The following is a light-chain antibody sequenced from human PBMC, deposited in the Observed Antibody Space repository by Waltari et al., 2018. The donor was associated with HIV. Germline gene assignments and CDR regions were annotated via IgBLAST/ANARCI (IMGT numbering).Light chain of an antibody. CDR2: WAS. CDR3: QQYYSTPWT. V-gene: IGKV4-1*01. CDR1: QSVLYRSNNKAY. Sequence: DIVMTQSPDSLAVSLGERATINCKSSQSVLYRSNNKAYLAWYQQKPGQPPKLLIYWASTRESGVPDRFSGSGSGTDFTLSISSLLAEDVAVYYCQQYYSTPWTFGQGTRVEIK. J-gene: IGKJ1*01.